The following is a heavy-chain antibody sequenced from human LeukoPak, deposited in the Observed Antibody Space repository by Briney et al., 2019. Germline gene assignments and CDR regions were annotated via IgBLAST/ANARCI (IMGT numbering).Heavy chain of an antibody. D-gene: IGHD4-11*01. CDR3: ARGERDDYRENFDY. CDR1: GYTFTSYD. V-gene: IGHV1-8*03. J-gene: IGHJ4*02. CDR2: MNPNSGNT. Sequence: ASVKVSCKASGYTFTSYDINWVRQATGQGLEWMGWMNPNSGNTGYAQKFQGRVTITRNTSISTAYMELSSLRSEDTAVYYCARGERDDYRENFDYWGQGTLVTVSS.